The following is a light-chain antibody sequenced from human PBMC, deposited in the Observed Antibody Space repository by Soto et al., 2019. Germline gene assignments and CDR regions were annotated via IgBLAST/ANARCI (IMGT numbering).Light chain of an antibody. Sequence: QSALTQPASVSGSPGQSITISCIGTSSDVGGYNYVSWFQQSPGKAPKVMIYEVTNRPSGVSNRFSGSKSGNTASLTISGLQAEDEADYYCSSYTGTNTLIFGGGTKVTVL. CDR2: EVT. V-gene: IGLV2-14*01. J-gene: IGLJ2*01. CDR1: SSDVGGYNY. CDR3: SSYTGTNTLI.